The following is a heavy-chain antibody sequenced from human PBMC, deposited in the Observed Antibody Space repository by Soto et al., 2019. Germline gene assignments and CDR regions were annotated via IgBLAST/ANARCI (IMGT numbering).Heavy chain of an antibody. CDR2: IHYNGRT. Sequence: QVQLQESGPRLAKPSETLSLTCSVSGASVTDYYWTWIRLTPKRELQWIGFIHYNGRTDSSPSLTRRVNIALDTSKNHVSLILNSVNVADSAIYYCARGHFDSRGYSNALDCWGQGTLVTVSP. CDR3: ARGHFDSRGYSNALDC. D-gene: IGHD3-22*01. V-gene: IGHV4-59*02. J-gene: IGHJ4*02. CDR1: GASVTDYY.